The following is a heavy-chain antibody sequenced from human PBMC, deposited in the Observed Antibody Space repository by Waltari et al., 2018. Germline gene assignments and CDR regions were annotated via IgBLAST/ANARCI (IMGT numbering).Heavy chain of an antibody. D-gene: IGHD3-3*01. Sequence: QVQLVESGGGVVQPGRSLRLSCAASGFTFSSYGMHWVRQAPGKGLEWVAVIGYDGSNKYYADSVKGRFTISRDNSKNTLYLQMNSLRAEDTAVYYCARGVRYYDFWSGDYWGQGTLVTVSS. CDR3: ARGVRYYDFWSGDY. V-gene: IGHV3-33*01. CDR2: IGYDGSNK. CDR1: GFTFSSYG. J-gene: IGHJ4*02.